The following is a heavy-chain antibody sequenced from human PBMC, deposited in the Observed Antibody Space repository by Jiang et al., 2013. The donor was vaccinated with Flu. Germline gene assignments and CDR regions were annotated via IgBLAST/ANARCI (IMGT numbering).Heavy chain of an antibody. Sequence: GSGLVKPSETLSLTCTVSGGSISSSSYYWGWIRQPPGKGLEWIGSIYYSGSTYYNPSLKSRVTISVDTSKNQFSLKLSSVTAADTAVYYCARVESTVTTVFYFDYWGQGTLVTVSS. CDR1: GGSISSSSYY. J-gene: IGHJ4*02. CDR2: IYYSGST. V-gene: IGHV4-39*07. CDR3: ARVESTVTTVFYFDY. D-gene: IGHD4-17*01.